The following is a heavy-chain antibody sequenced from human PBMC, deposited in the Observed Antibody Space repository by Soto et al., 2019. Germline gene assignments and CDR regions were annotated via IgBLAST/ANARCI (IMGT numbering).Heavy chain of an antibody. CDR1: GFTFSRDW. CDR2: IKGDGTIT. Sequence: EVQLVESGGGLVQPGGSLRLSCAASGFTFSRDWMHWVRQSPGKGLVWVSRIKGDGTITNYADSVKGRFTTSRDNAKNTVYLQLNSLTNEDTAVYYCARGGLGNYYNDYWGQGTLVTVSS. J-gene: IGHJ4*02. V-gene: IGHV3-74*01. D-gene: IGHD3-10*01. CDR3: ARGGLGNYYNDY.